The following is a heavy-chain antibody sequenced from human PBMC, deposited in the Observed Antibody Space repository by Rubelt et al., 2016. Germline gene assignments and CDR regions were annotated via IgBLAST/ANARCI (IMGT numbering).Heavy chain of an antibody. CDR3: RRGRNCMASTCYSSNWFDT. CDR1: GGSFSGSY. CDR2: IFHRGPT. V-gene: IGHV4-34*01. J-gene: IGHJ5*02. Sequence: QVQLQQWGARLLKPSEALSLTCAVFGGSFSGSYWTWIRQPPGKGLEWIGEIFHRGPTNNNPSLNSRVTISLDKSKNQFARNRTSVTAVETAVDYCRRGRNCMASTCYSSNWFDTWGQGILVTVSS. D-gene: IGHD2-21*02.